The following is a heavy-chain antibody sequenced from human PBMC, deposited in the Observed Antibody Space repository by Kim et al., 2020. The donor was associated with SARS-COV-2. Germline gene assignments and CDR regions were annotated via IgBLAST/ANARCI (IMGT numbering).Heavy chain of an antibody. CDR1: GFTFSSYS. J-gene: IGHJ6*02. CDR3: AKEQGGLYYYYGMDV. D-gene: IGHD1-26*01. Sequence: GGSLRLSCAASGFTFSSYSMSWVRQAPGKGLEWVSAISGSGGSTYYADSVKGRFTISRDNSKNTLYLQMNSLRAEDTAVYYCAKEQGGLYYYYGMDVWGQGATVADPS. V-gene: IGHV3-23*01. CDR2: ISGSGGST.